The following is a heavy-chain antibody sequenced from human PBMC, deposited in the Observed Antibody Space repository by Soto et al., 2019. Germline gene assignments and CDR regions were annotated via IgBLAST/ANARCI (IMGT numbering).Heavy chain of an antibody. V-gene: IGHV1-69*06. Sequence: QVQLVQSGAEVKKPGSSVKVSCTASGGTFSRYAISWVRQAPGQGLEWMGGVIPMFGTSNYAQKFKGRVTITADKSASTANLELSSLRSDDTAVYYCASHYYDSRVHFDPWGQGTLVTVSS. J-gene: IGHJ5*02. D-gene: IGHD3-22*01. CDR2: VIPMFGTS. CDR3: ASHYYDSRVHFDP. CDR1: GGTFSRYA.